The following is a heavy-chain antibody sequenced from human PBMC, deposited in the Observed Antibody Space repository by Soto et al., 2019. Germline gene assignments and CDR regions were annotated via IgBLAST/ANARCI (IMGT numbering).Heavy chain of an antibody. V-gene: IGHV3-7*01. J-gene: IGHJ4*02. D-gene: IGHD3-10*01. CDR3: AREVGTMVRRAMGN. Sequence: EVQLVESGGGLVQPGGSLRLSCAASGFTFSSYWMSWVRQAPGKGLEWVANIKQDGSEKYYVDSVKGRFTISRDNAKNSLYLQMNSLRAEDTAVYYCAREVGTMVRRAMGNWGQGTLVTVSS. CDR2: IKQDGSEK. CDR1: GFTFSSYW.